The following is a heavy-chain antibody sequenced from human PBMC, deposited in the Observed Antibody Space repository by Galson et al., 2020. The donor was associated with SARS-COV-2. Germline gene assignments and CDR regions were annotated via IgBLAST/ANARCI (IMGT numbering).Heavy chain of an antibody. D-gene: IGHD3-10*01. CDR3: ASEPYGSGNYYGGFDV. V-gene: IGHV3-30*02. J-gene: IGHJ3*01. CDR1: GFTFSTHG. CDR2: IHFDGSIK. Sequence: GGSLRLSCAASGFTFSTHGMHWLRQAPGKGLEWVAHIHFDGSIKYYADSVKGRFTISRDNSRNTLYLQMNSLTTDDTSMYYCASEPYGSGNYYGGFDVGGQGTMVTVSS.